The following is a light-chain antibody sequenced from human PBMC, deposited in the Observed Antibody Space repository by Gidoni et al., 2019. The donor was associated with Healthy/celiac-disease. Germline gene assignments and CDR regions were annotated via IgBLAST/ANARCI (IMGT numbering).Light chain of an antibody. CDR2: GAS. V-gene: IGKV3-15*01. CDR1: QSVSSN. Sequence: EIVMTQSPATLSVSPGERATPSCRASQSVSSNLARYQQKPGQAPRLLIHGASTRATGIPARFSCSGSGTGFTLTISILQSEDFAVYYYQQYNNWPPKFTFGPGTKVDIK. CDR3: QQYNNWPPKFT. J-gene: IGKJ3*01.